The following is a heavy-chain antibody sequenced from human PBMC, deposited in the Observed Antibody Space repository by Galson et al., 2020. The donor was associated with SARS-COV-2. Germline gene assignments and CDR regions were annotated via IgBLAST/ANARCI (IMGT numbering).Heavy chain of an antibody. Sequence: SETLSLTCTVSGGSISSSTYYWGWIRQPPGKGLELIGSMYYSGSTYYNPSLKSRVTISVDTSKNQFSLKLSSVTAADTAVYYCARETSDYNDYAYFDYWGQGTLVTVSS. V-gene: IGHV4-39*07. CDR1: GGSISSSTYY. D-gene: IGHD4-17*01. J-gene: IGHJ4*02. CDR3: ARETSDYNDYAYFDY. CDR2: MYYSGST.